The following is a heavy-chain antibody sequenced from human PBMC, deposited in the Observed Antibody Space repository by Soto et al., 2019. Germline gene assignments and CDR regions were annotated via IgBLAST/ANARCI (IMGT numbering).Heavy chain of an antibody. Sequence: PGGSLRLSCAASGFTFSSYGMHWVRQAPGKGLEWVAVIWYDGSNKYYADSVKGRFTISRDNSKNTLYLQMNSLRAEVTAVYYCARGSLRGEDYDYIWGSYRPNWLDPWGQGTLVTVSS. V-gene: IGHV3-33*01. J-gene: IGHJ5*02. D-gene: IGHD3-16*02. CDR2: IWYDGSNK. CDR3: ARGSLRGEDYDYIWGSYRPNWLDP. CDR1: GFTFSSYG.